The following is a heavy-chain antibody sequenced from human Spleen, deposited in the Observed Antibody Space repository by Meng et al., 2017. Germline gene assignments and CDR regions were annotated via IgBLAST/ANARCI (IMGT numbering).Heavy chain of an antibody. D-gene: IGHD4-17*01. CDR3: ARVFRDYGDYVVY. J-gene: IGHJ4*02. CDR2: ISASGSSA. Sequence: GGSLRPSCAAPGSIFTSYTMTWVRQAPGKGLEWVSAISASGSSAYYADSVKGRFTISRDNSKNTLYLQMNSLRDEDTAVYYCARVFRDYGDYVVYWGQGTLVTVSS. CDR1: GSIFTSYT. V-gene: IGHV3-23*01.